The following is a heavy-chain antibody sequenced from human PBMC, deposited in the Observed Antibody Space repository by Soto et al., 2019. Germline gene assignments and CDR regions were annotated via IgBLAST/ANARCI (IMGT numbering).Heavy chain of an antibody. CDR2: INPNNGVT. CDR1: GYTVTGSS. V-gene: IGHV1-2*02. Sequence: ASVKVSCKASGYTVTGSSLHWVRQAPGQRLEWMGWINPNNGVTNYAQKFQGRVAMTRDTSISTAYMELSRLTSDDTAVYYCARVQLELMRDAFDIWGQGTMVT. J-gene: IGHJ3*02. D-gene: IGHD1-1*01. CDR3: ARVQLELMRDAFDI.